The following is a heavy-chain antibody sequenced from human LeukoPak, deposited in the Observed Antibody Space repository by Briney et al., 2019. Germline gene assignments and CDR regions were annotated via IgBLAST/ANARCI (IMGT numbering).Heavy chain of an antibody. D-gene: IGHD2-8*01. J-gene: IGHJ6*03. CDR2: MYTSGRT. Sequence: PSETLSLTCTVSGGSISSYSWNWIRQPAGKGLEWIGRMYTSGRTNYNPSLKSRVTISVDTSKNQFSLKLSSVTAADTAVYYCAREVYCTNGVCYTDYYYYYYMDVWGKGTTVTVSS. CDR3: AREVYCTNGVCYTDYYYYYYMDV. CDR1: GGSISSYS. V-gene: IGHV4-4*07.